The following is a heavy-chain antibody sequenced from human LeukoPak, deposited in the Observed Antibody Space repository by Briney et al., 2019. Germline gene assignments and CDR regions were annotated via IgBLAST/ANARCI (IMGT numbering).Heavy chain of an antibody. J-gene: IGHJ4*02. D-gene: IGHD4-17*01. CDR1: GLAFRDYE. V-gene: IGHV3-48*03. CDR3: ARTVWGFDY. Sequence: GGALRLFCGFSGLAFRDYEMNWVRQAPGEGLEWVSYISSSGSIIYYADSVKGRFTISRDNAKRSLFLQMNSLRVEDTAVYYCARTVWGFDYWGQGTLVTVSS. CDR2: ISSSGSII.